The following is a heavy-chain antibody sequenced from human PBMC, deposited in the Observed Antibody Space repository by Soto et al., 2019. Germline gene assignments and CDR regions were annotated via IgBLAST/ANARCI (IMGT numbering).Heavy chain of an antibody. J-gene: IGHJ6*02. D-gene: IGHD3-16*01. CDR1: GGSIRSYY. Sequence: SATLSLTCTVSGGSIRSYYWSWTRQPPGKGLEWIGYIYYSGSTNYNPSLKSRVTISVDTSKNQFSLKLSSVTAAETAVYYCARDIEVIGGLCSGGRYYYYGMDGWGQGTTVTIAS. V-gene: IGHV4-59*01. CDR3: ARDIEVIGGLCSGGRYYYYGMDG. CDR2: IYYSGST.